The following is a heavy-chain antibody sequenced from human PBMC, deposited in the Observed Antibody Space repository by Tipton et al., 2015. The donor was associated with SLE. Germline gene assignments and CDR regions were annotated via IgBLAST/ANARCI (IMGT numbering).Heavy chain of an antibody. J-gene: IGHJ5*02. D-gene: IGHD2-2*02. Sequence: TLSLTCTVSGGSISTTDHYWGWIRQPPGKGLEWIGSVFYSGNTYYNESLQSRITISIDTSKNHFTPKLYSVTAADTAVYYCAREDSSIWFYTRFDPCGQGTLFIFSS. CDR1: GGSISTTDHY. CDR2: VFYSGNT. V-gene: IGHV4-39*02. CDR3: AREDSSIWFYTRFDP.